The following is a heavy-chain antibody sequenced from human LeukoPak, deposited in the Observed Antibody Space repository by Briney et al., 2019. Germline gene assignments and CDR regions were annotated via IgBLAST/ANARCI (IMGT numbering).Heavy chain of an antibody. D-gene: IGHD3-22*01. CDR3: AGSYYDSSGYYGYYYYMDV. V-gene: IGHV1-2*02. CDR1: GYTFTGYY. CDR2: INPNSGGT. J-gene: IGHJ6*03. Sequence: ASVKVSCKASGYTFTGYYMHWVRQAPGQGLEWMGWINPNSGGTNYAQKFQGRVTMTRDTSISTAYMELSRLRSDDTAVYYCAGSYYDSSGYYGYYYYMDVWGKGTTVTVSS.